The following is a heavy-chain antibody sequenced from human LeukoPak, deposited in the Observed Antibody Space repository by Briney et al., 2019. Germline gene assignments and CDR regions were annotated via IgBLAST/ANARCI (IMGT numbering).Heavy chain of an antibody. J-gene: IGHJ3*02. CDR1: GFTYSNAW. CDR2: SRIKADSYIT. Sequence: GGSLRLSCAASGFTYSNAWMNWVRQAPGKELEWVARSRIKADSYITQYAASVKGRFIISRDDSKNSLYLQMDSLKTEDTAIYYCARGYHSFDMWGQGTVVTVSS. CDR3: ARGYHSFDM. V-gene: IGHV3-72*01. D-gene: IGHD2-2*01.